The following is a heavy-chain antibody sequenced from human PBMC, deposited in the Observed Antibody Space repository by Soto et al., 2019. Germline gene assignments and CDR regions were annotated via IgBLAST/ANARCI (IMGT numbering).Heavy chain of an antibody. Sequence: ASVKVSCKASGYTFTGFYMHWVRQAPGQGLEWIGWINPDSGGTNYAQKFQGWVTMTRDTSISTAYMELSRLRSDDTAVYYCAREGGYCSSTSCHRGAFDIWGQGTMVTVSS. CDR3: AREGGYCSSTSCHRGAFDI. CDR2: INPDSGGT. J-gene: IGHJ3*02. D-gene: IGHD2-2*01. CDR1: GYTFTGFY. V-gene: IGHV1-2*04.